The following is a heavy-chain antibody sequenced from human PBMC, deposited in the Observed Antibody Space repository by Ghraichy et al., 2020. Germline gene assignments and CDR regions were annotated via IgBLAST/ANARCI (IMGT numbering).Heavy chain of an antibody. Sequence: GGSLRLSCAASGFTFSSYWMHWVRQAPGKGLVWVSRIGPDENKSYADSVKGRFTISRDNAKNTLYLQMDSLRPEDTAVYYCARYTVVTAADYWGQGTLVTVS. CDR3: ARYTVVTAADY. V-gene: IGHV3-74*01. J-gene: IGHJ4*02. CDR1: GFTFSSYW. D-gene: IGHD4-23*01. CDR2: IGPDENK.